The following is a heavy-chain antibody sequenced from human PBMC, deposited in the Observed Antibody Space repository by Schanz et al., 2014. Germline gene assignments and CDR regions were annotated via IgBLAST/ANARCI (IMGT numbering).Heavy chain of an antibody. Sequence: QVQLVQSGAEVKKPGASVKVSCKASGYTFAVYYIHWVRQAPGQGLEWMGWINPSSGGTNYAQKFQGRVTMTRDTSISTAYMELSRLKSDDTAVYYCARALFGSGHGDVWGQGTLVTVSS. CDR3: ARALFGSGHGDV. CDR2: INPSSGGT. D-gene: IGHD3-10*01. CDR1: GYTFAVYY. J-gene: IGHJ4*02. V-gene: IGHV1-2*02.